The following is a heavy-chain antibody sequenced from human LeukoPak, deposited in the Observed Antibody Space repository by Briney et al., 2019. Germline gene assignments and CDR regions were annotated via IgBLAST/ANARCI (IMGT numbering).Heavy chain of an antibody. J-gene: IGHJ6*02. D-gene: IGHD3/OR15-3a*01. V-gene: IGHV5-10-1*01. CDR3: ARWSGEGSYHGMDV. CDR2: IDPSDSYT. CDR1: GYSFTSDW. Sequence: GESLKISCKGSGYSFTSDWIGWVRQMPGKGLEWMGRIDPSDSYTNYSPSFQGHVTIPADKSISTAYLQWSSLKASDTAMYYCARWSGEGSYHGMDVWGQGTTVTVSS.